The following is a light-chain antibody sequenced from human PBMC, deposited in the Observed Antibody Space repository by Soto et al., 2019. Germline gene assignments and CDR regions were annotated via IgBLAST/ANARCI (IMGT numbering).Light chain of an antibody. CDR2: DAS. Sequence: VLTQSPATLSLSPGEGATLSCRASQSINTYLAWYQQKPGQAPRLLIYDASKRATGIPARFSGSGSGTNFTLTISSLEPEDFAVYYCQQRRSWQVTFGQGTRLEIK. CDR3: QQRRSWQVT. V-gene: IGKV3D-11*02. CDR1: QSINTY. J-gene: IGKJ5*01.